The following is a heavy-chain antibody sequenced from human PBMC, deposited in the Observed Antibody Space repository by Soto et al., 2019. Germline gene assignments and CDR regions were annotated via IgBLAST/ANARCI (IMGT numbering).Heavy chain of an antibody. CDR1: GYTFTSYG. Sequence: ASVKVSCKASGYTFTSYGISWVRQAPGQGLEWMGWISAYNGNTNYAQKLQGRATMTTDTSTSTAYMELRSLRSDDTAVYYCAREGSSSWYIHYYGMDVWGQGTTVTVSS. CDR3: AREGSSSWYIHYYGMDV. J-gene: IGHJ6*02. V-gene: IGHV1-18*01. D-gene: IGHD6-13*01. CDR2: ISAYNGNT.